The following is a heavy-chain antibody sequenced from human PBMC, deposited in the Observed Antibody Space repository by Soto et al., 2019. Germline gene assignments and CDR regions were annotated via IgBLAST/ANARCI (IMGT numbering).Heavy chain of an antibody. J-gene: IGHJ4*02. CDR2: IYHGGRT. CDR3: ARAVGHFYDNSPSGQFDF. Sequence: SDTLPLTCAVSRNSITSSKWWSWVRQPPGEGLEWIAEIYHGGRTNYNPSLKSRVTISIDKSKNQFSLKLITVTAADTAVYYCARAVGHFYDNSPSGQFDFWGQGILVTVSS. D-gene: IGHD3-22*01. CDR1: RNSITSSKW. V-gene: IGHV4-4*02.